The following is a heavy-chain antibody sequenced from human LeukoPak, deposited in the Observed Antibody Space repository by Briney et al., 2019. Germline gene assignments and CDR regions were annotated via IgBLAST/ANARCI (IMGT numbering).Heavy chain of an antibody. D-gene: IGHD4-11*01. CDR1: GFTFSSYS. CDR2: ISSSSSYI. Sequence: GGSLRLSCAASGFTFSSYSMNWVRQAPGKGLEWVSSISSSSSYIYYADSVKGRFTISRDNAKNSLYLQMNSLRAEDTAVYYCARGLAVTYYYYGMDVWGQGTTVTVSS. V-gene: IGHV3-21*01. CDR3: ARGLAVTYYYYGMDV. J-gene: IGHJ6*02.